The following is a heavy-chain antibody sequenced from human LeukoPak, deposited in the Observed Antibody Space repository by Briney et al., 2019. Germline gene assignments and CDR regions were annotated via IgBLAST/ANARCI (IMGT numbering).Heavy chain of an antibody. D-gene: IGHD6-19*01. J-gene: IGHJ4*01. V-gene: IGHV3-66*01. CDR1: GFTVSSNY. CDR3: ARDFPPGAVTGSVPQDY. Sequence: GGSLRLSCAASGFTVSSNYMSWVGQAPGKGLEWVSVIYSSGNTYYADSVKGRFTISRDNSKNTLYLQMNSLRGEDTAVYYCARDFPPGAVTGSVPQDYWGHGTLVTVSS. CDR2: IYSSGNT.